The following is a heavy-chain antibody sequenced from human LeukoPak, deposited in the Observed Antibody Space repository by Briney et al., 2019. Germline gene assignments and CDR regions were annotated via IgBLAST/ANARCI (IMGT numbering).Heavy chain of an antibody. J-gene: IGHJ3*02. CDR3: ARVTTADAFDI. CDR2: INTDGGST. D-gene: IGHD4-11*01. CDR1: GFTFGSYW. Sequence: GGSLRLSCAASGFTFGSYWMHWVRQAPGKGLVWVSRINTDGGSTTYADSVKGRFTISRDNAKNTLYLQMNSLRAEDTAVYYCARVTTADAFDIWGQGTMVTVSS. V-gene: IGHV3-74*01.